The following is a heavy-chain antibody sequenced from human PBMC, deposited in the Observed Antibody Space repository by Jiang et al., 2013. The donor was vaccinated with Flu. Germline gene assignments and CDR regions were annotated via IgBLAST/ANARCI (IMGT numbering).Heavy chain of an antibody. CDR2: IYFGGYT. V-gene: IGHV4-59*08. J-gene: IGHJ3*01. Sequence: VQLVESGPGLVKPSEALSVTCSVSGDSVTSYYWSWIRQPPGKGLEWLGYIYFGGYTKTNPSLESRLTLSVDTSQSQFSLTLNSVTAADTAVYYCARHHYNADVFDFWGQGTMVTVSS. D-gene: IGHD3-10*01. CDR1: GDSVTSYY. CDR3: ARHHYNADVFDF.